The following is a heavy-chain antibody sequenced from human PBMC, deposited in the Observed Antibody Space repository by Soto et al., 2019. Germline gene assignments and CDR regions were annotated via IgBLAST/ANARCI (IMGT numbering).Heavy chain of an antibody. CDR1: GGSISSYY. CDR2: IYYSGST. D-gene: IGHD3-3*01. V-gene: IGHV4-59*01. CDR3: GRKVYVFWSGSQPSSYRDV. J-gene: IGHJ6*03. Sequence: SETLSLTCTVSGGSISSYYWSWIRQPPGKGLEWIGYIYYSGSTNYNPPLKSRVTISVDTSKNQFSLKLSSVTAADTAVYYCGRKVYVFWSGSQPSSYRDVGGKGPRVT.